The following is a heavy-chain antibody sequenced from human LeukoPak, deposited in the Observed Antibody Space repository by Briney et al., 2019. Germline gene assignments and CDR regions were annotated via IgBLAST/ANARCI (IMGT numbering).Heavy chain of an antibody. CDR2: IYYSGST. CDR1: GGSISRGGYY. Sequence: SQTLSLTCTVSGGSISRGGYYWSWIRQHPGKGLEWIGYIYYSGSTYYNPSLKSRVTISVDTSKNQFSLKLSSVTAADTAMYYCARADDDDNWFDPWGQGTLVTVSS. CDR3: ARADDDDNWFDP. D-gene: IGHD3-3*01. J-gene: IGHJ5*02. V-gene: IGHV4-31*03.